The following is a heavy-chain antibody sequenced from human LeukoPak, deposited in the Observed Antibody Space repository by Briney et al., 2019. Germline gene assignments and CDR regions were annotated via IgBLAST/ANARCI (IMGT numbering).Heavy chain of an antibody. Sequence: GGSLRLSCAASGFTFSSYGMHWVRQAPGKGLEGVAVISYDGSNKYYADSVKGRFTISRDNSKNTLYLQMNSLRAEDTAVYYCAKGGSYSNYGMDVWGQGTTVTVSS. CDR3: AKGGSYSNYGMDV. J-gene: IGHJ6*02. CDR2: ISYDGSNK. V-gene: IGHV3-30*18. D-gene: IGHD1-26*01. CDR1: GFTFSSYG.